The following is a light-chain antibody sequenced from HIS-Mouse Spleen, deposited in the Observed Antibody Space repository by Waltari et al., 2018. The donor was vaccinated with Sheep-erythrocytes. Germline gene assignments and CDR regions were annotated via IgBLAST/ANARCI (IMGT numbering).Light chain of an antibody. CDR3: CSYAGSSTPWV. V-gene: IGLV2-23*01. CDR2: EGS. CDR1: SSDVGSYNL. Sequence: QSALTQPRPVSGSPGQSVTISCTGTSSDVGSYNLVSWYQQHPGKAPKLMIYEGSKRPSGVSNRFSGSKSGNTASLTISGLQAEDEADYYCCSYAGSSTPWVFGGRTKLTVL. J-gene: IGLJ3*02.